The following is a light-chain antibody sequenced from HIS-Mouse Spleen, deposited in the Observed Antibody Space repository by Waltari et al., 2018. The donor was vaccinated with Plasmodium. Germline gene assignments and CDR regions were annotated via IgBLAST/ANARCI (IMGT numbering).Light chain of an antibody. CDR1: SSNIGSNY. CDR2: RNN. CDR3: AAWDDSLSGRV. J-gene: IGLJ3*02. Sequence: QSVLTQPPSASGTPGQRVTISCSGSSSNIGSNYVYWYQQLPGTAPNLPIYRNNQRPSGVPDRFSGSRSGTSASLAISGLRSEDEADYYCAAWDDSLSGRVFGGGTKLTVL. V-gene: IGLV1-47*01.